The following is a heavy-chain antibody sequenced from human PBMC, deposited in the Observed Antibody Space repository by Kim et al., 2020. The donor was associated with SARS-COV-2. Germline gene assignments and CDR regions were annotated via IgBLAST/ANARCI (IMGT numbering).Heavy chain of an antibody. CDR1: GFRFDHYA. D-gene: IGHD3-10*01. J-gene: IGHJ6*03. CDR2: ISGDGGRS. Sequence: GGSLRLSCVGSGFRFDHYAAHWVRQVPGKGLEWVALISGDGGRSWYGDSVKGRFTVSRDNRKNSLYLQMNSLRNEDTALYYCAKDKSGKSYYYRDYYYYIDVWGKGTTVTVSS. CDR3: AKDKSGKSYYYRDYYYYIDV. V-gene: IGHV3-43*02.